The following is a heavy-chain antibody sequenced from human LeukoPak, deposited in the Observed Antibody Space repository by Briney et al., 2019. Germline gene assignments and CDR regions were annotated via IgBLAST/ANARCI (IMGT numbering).Heavy chain of an antibody. J-gene: IGHJ4*02. CDR2: IYYSGST. CDR3: ARRRGWFGSSYYFDY. D-gene: IGHD3-10*01. V-gene: IGHV4-39*07. CDR1: GGSISSSSYY. Sequence: ASETLSLTCTVSGGSISSSSYYWGWIRQPPGKGLEWIGSIYYSGSTNYNPSLKSRVTISVDTSKNQFSLKLSSVTAADTAVYYCARRRGWFGSSYYFDYWGQGTLVTVSS.